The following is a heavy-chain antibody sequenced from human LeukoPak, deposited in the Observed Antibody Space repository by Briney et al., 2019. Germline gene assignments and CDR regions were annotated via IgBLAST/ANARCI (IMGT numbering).Heavy chain of an antibody. V-gene: IGHV4-38-2*02. CDR1: GYSISSGYY. J-gene: IGHJ4*02. CDR3: ARVYSSQDYYFDY. Sequence: SETLSLTCTVSGYSISSGYYWGWIRQPPGKGLEWIGSIYHSGSTYYNPSLKSRVTISVDTSKNQFSLKLSSVTAADTAVYYCARVYSSQDYYFDYWAREPWSPSPQ. CDR2: IYHSGST. D-gene: IGHD6-13*01.